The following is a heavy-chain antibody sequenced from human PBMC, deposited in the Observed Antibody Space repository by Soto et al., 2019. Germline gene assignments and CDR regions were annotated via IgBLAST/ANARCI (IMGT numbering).Heavy chain of an antibody. J-gene: IGHJ4*02. CDR3: ARNRVGATALGY. CDR2: IYYSGST. CDR1: GGSISSYY. Sequence: SETLSLTCTVSGGSISSYYWSWIRQPPGKGLEWIGYIYYSGSTNYNPSLKSRVTISVDTSKNQFSLKLSSVTAADTAVYYCARNRVGATALGYRGQGTLVTVSS. D-gene: IGHD1-26*01. V-gene: IGHV4-59*01.